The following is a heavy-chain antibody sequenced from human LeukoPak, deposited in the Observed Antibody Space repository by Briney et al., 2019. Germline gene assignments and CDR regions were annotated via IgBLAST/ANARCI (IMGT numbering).Heavy chain of an antibody. D-gene: IGHD3-3*01. CDR2: ISGSGGST. Sequence: QSGGSLRLSCAASGFTFNNYWMHWVRQAPGKGLEWVSGISGSGGSTYYADSVEGRFTISRDNSKNTLYLQMNSLRAEDTAVYYCAKHVSGYIYYNYMDIWGKGTTVTVSS. V-gene: IGHV3-23*01. CDR3: AKHVSGYIYYNYMDI. J-gene: IGHJ6*03. CDR1: GFTFNNYW.